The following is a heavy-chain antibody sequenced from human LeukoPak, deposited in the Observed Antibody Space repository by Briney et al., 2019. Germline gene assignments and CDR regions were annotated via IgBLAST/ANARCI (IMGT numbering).Heavy chain of an antibody. CDR2: IYYSGST. V-gene: IGHV4-59*01. CDR3: ARASIAARPYYYYYYGMDV. Sequence: SETLSLTCTVSGGSISSYYWSWIRQPPGKGLEWIGYIYYSGSTNYNPSPKSRVTISVDTSKNQFSLKLSSVTAADTAVYYCARASIAARPYYYYYYGMDVWGQGTTVTVSS. D-gene: IGHD6-6*01. J-gene: IGHJ6*02. CDR1: GGSISSYY.